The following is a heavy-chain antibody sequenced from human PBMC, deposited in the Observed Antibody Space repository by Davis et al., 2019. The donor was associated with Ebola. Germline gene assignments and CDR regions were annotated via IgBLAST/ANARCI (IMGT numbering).Heavy chain of an antibody. V-gene: IGHV3-7*01. J-gene: IGHJ3*02. D-gene: IGHD3-22*01. Sequence: GESLKISCAASGFTFSSYAMSWVRQAPGKGLEWVANIKQDGSEKYYVDSVKGRFTISRDNAKNSLYLQMNSLRAEDTAVYYCASPVGTRYYDSSGYYFQIDAFDIWGQGTMVTVSS. CDR2: IKQDGSEK. CDR3: ASPVGTRYYDSSGYYFQIDAFDI. CDR1: GFTFSSYA.